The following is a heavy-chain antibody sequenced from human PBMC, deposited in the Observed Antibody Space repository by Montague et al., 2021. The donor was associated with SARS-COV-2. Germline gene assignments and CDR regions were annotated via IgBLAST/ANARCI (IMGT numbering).Heavy chain of an antibody. D-gene: IGHD3-22*01. CDR1: GDSITSDVSY. J-gene: IGHJ4*02. CDR3: VSPSMILVL. Sequence: TLSLTCTVSGDSITSDVSYWSWIRQSAGKGLEWIGRIYTTGSTNYNPSLKSRVTISLDTSKNQFYPRLNSVTAADTAVYYCVSPSMILVLWGQGTLVTVSS. CDR2: IYTTGST. V-gene: IGHV4-61*02.